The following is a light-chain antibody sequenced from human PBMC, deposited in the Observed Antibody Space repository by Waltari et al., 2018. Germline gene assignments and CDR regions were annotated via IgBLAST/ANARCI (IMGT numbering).Light chain of an antibody. J-gene: IGLJ2*01. Sequence: SYELTQPPSVSVSPGQTASITCPGHTSAAKYACWYQQKPCQAPVLVIYQDSKRPSGIPERFSGSNSGNTATLTISGTQAMDEADYYCQAWDSSTAVFGGGTKLTVL. CDR3: QAWDSSTAV. V-gene: IGLV3-1*01. CDR2: QDS. CDR1: TSAAKY.